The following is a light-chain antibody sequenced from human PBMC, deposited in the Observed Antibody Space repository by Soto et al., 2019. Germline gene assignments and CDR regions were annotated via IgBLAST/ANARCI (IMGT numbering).Light chain of an antibody. CDR1: TPNIGKNA. V-gene: IGLV1-36*01. Sequence: QSVLTQPPSVSGAPRQRVTISCSGSTPNIGKNAVNWYQQLPGKAPKLVIYHNDLLPSGVSDRFSGSKSGTSASLAISGLQSDEEADYYCAAWDDNLGGYVFGTGT. CDR3: AAWDDNLGGYV. J-gene: IGLJ1*01. CDR2: HND.